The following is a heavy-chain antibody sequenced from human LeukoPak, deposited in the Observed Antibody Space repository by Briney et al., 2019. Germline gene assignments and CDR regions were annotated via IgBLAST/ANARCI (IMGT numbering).Heavy chain of an antibody. J-gene: IGHJ5*02. CDR2: VFFSGST. CDR1: GDSINNINNY. V-gene: IGHV4-39*07. D-gene: IGHD1-26*01. CDR3: ARWVGSWLNWFDP. Sequence: PSETLSLTCTVSGDSINNINNYWDWIRQPPGKGLEWIGSVFFSGSTYYNPALKSRVTISIDTSKNQFSLKLTSVTAADTAVYYCARWVGSWLNWFDPWGQGTLVTVSS.